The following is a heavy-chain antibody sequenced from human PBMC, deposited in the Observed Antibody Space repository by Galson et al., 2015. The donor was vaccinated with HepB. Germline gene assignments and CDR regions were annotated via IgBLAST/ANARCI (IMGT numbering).Heavy chain of an antibody. Sequence: SLRLSCAASGFTFSSYWMHWVRQAPGKGLVWVSRINSDGSSTSYADSVKGRFTISRDNAKNTLYLQMNSLRAEDTAVYYCARAPWYDLWSGYDTVGTPNYGSDVCGQGTTGTV. D-gene: IGHD3-3*01. CDR3: ARAPWYDLWSGYDTVGTPNYGSDV. J-gene: IGHJ6*02. V-gene: IGHV3-74*01. CDR2: INSDGSST. CDR1: GFTFSSYW.